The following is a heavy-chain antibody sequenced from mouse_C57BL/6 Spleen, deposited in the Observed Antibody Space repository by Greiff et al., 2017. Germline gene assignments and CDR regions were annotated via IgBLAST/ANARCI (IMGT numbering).Heavy chain of an antibody. CDR1: GYAFTNYL. J-gene: IGHJ3*01. CDR2: INPGSGGT. D-gene: IGHD2-4*01. CDR3: ARSNDYDAWFAY. Sequence: QVQLQQSGAELVRPGTSVKVSCKASGYAFTNYLIEWGKQRPGQGLEWIGVINPGSGGTNYNEKFKGKATLTADKSSSTAYMQLSSLTSEDSAVYFCARSNDYDAWFAYWGQGTLVTVSA. V-gene: IGHV1-54*01.